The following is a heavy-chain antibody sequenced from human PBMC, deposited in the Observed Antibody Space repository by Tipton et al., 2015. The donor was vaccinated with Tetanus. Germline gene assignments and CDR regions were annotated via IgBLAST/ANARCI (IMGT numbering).Heavy chain of an antibody. Sequence: TLSLTCTVSGASFSSGDYYWSWIRQPPGKGLEWIGYVYYTGSTNHNPSLKSRVTISMDRSKNQISLQLTSVTAADTAVYFCAGVTAQRTELYFDHWGQGTLVTASS. CDR2: VYYTGST. V-gene: IGHV4-61*08. D-gene: IGHD6-13*01. CDR1: GASFSSGDYY. CDR3: AGVTAQRTELYFDH. J-gene: IGHJ4*02.